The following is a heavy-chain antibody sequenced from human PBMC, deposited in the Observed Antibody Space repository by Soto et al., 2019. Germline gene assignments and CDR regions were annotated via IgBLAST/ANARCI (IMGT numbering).Heavy chain of an antibody. CDR3: ARDNIYDFWSGYYTSWFDP. CDR2: IYYSGST. Sequence: SETLSLTCTVSGGSISSYYWSWIRQPPGKGLEWIGYIYYSGSTNYNPSLKSRVTISVDTSKNQFSLKLSSVTAADTAVYYCARDNIYDFWSGYYTSWFDPWGQGTLVTVSS. CDR1: GGSISSYY. J-gene: IGHJ5*02. D-gene: IGHD3-3*01. V-gene: IGHV4-59*01.